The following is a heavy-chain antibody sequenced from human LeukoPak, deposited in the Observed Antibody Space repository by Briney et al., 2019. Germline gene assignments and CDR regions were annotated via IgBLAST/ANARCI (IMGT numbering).Heavy chain of an antibody. CDR2: ISSSGSTI. V-gene: IGHV3-11*01. CDR1: GSTFSDYY. J-gene: IGHJ4*02. Sequence: PGGSLRLSCAASGSTFSDYYMSWIRQAPGKGLEGVSYISSSGSTIYYADPVKGRFTISRDNAKHSLYLQMNSLSAEDTAVYFCARRRYNWNAIDYWGQGTLVTVSS. D-gene: IGHD1-20*01. CDR3: ARRRYNWNAIDY.